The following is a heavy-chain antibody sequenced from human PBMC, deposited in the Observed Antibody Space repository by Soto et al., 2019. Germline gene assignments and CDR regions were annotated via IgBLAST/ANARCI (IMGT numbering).Heavy chain of an antibody. CDR1: SGSISSSNW. J-gene: IGHJ4*02. CDR3: ARRYYDILTGLAF. Sequence: QVQLQESGPGLVKPSGTLSLTCAVSSGSISSSNWWSWVRQPPGKGLEWIGEIYHSGSTNYKPSLRSRGAISVDKSKNQFSPKLSSVSTADAAGYYCARRYYDILTGLAFWGQGTLVTVSS. D-gene: IGHD3-9*01. CDR2: IYHSGST. V-gene: IGHV4-4*02.